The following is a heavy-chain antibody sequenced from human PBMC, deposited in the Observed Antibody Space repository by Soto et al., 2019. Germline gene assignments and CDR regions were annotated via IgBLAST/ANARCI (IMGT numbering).Heavy chain of an antibody. D-gene: IGHD3-10*01. CDR3: AICQRDFGHQPWYYFDS. CDR1: GCTFSSYA. Sequence: VASVTVSCKASGCTFSSYAISGVRQAPGQGLEWMGGIIPIFGTANYAQKLQGRVTITADESTSTAYMELSSLRSEDTAVYYCAICQRDFGHQPWYYFDSWGQGTLVTVSS. CDR2: IIPIFGTA. V-gene: IGHV1-69*13. J-gene: IGHJ4*02.